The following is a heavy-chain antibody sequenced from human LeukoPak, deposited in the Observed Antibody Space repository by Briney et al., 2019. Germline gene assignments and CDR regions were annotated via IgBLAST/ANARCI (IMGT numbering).Heavy chain of an antibody. J-gene: IGHJ1*01. V-gene: IGHV4-39*01. Sequence: SDTLSLTCTVSGASINTSSFYWVWIRQPPGKGLEWIGSVYYSGSTYYNPSLRSRLTIAADTSKNQFSLKLRSLTAADTAVYYCVRQASSDWGQGTLVTVSS. CDR3: VRQASSD. CDR2: VYYSGST. CDR1: GASINTSSFY.